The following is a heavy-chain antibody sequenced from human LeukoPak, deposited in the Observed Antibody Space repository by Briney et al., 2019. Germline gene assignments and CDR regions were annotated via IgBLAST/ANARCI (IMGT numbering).Heavy chain of an antibody. CDR3: AKSTREPGAPSFDY. CDR1: EFTFSNYA. J-gene: IGHJ4*02. V-gene: IGHV3-23*01. D-gene: IGHD1-26*01. Sequence: GWSLRLSCAASEFTFSNYAMNWVRQAPGKGLEWGSGISGGGGSTYYADSVKGRFTISRDNSKNTLYLQMNSLRAEDTAVYYCAKSTREPGAPSFDYWGQGTLVTVSS. CDR2: ISGGGGST.